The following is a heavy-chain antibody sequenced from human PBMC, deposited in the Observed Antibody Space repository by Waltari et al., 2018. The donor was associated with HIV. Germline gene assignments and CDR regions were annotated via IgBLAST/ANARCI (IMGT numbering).Heavy chain of an antibody. V-gene: IGHV4-39*01. CDR1: SGSISSSSSY. Sequence: QVQLQESGPGLVKPSETLSLTCTVSSGSISSSSSYWGWIRQPPGRGLEWIGNIYDSGITYYNPSLQSRVTISVDTSKNQFSLKLSSVTAADTAVYYCANLPFVYFDYWGQGTLVTVSS. CDR2: IYDSGIT. CDR3: ANLPFVYFDY. J-gene: IGHJ4*02.